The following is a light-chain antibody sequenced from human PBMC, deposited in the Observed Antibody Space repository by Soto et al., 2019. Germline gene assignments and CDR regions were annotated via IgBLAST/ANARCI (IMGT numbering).Light chain of an antibody. CDR3: QVWDGSRDQQV. Sequence: SYELTQPPSASVAPGKTARITCGGTNIGSERVDWYQQKPGQAPVLVIYYDTDRPSGIPERFSGSNSGNTATLTISRVEDGDEADYYCQVWDGSRDQQVFGGGTKLTVL. V-gene: IGLV3-21*04. CDR1: NIGSER. J-gene: IGLJ3*02. CDR2: YDT.